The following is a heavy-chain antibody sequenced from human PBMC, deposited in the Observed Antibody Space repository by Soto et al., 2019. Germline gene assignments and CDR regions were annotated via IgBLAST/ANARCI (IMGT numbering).Heavy chain of an antibody. CDR2: IWYDGSNK. D-gene: IGHD3-10*01. J-gene: IGHJ4*02. CDR3: ARDAYLGSGSYAY. Sequence: QVQLVESGGGVVQPGRSLRLSCAASGFTFSSYGMHWVRQAPGKGLEWVALIWYDGSNKNYADSVKCRFTISRDDSKNTLYLQMNSLRAEDTAVYYCARDAYLGSGSYAYWGQGTLVTVSS. V-gene: IGHV3-33*01. CDR1: GFTFSSYG.